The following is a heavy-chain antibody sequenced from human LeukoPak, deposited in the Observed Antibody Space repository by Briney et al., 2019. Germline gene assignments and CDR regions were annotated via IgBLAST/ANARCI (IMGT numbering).Heavy chain of an antibody. CDR2: IGTRSSYI. CDR3: ARLFSYGDYGGGGDY. D-gene: IGHD4-17*01. Sequence: GGSLRLSCAASGFTFGSFGMNWVRQAPGKGLEWVSSIGTRSSYIYYADSVKGRFTVSRDNAKSSLYLRMNSLRAEDTAVYYCARLFSYGDYGGGGDYWGQGTLVTVSS. J-gene: IGHJ4*02. CDR1: GFTFGSFG. V-gene: IGHV3-21*01.